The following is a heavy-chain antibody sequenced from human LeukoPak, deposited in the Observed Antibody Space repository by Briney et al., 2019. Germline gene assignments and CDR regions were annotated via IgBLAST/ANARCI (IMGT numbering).Heavy chain of an antibody. CDR2: IKEDGSEK. Sequence: GGSLRLACAASGFTFSSYWMSWVRQAPGKGLEWVANIKEDGSEKYHVDSVKGRFTISRDNAKNSLYLQMNSLRVEDTAVFYCARRAAGVGTVDYWGQGTLVTVSS. CDR3: ARRAAGVGTVDY. D-gene: IGHD6-13*01. CDR1: GFTFSSYW. J-gene: IGHJ4*02. V-gene: IGHV3-7*05.